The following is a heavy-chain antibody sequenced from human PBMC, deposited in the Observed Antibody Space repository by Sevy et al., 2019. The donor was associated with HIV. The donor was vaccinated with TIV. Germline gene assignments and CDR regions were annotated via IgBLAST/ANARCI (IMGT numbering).Heavy chain of an antibody. V-gene: IGHV3-9*01. CDR3: AKSGYSSSWYGDYFDY. CDR2: ISWNSGSI. J-gene: IGHJ4*02. Sequence: GGSLRLSCAASGLTFDDYAMHWVRQAPGKGLEWVSRISWNSGSIGYADSVKGRFTISRDNAKNSLYLQMNSLRGEDTALYYCAKSGYSSSWYGDYFDYWGQGTLVTVSS. D-gene: IGHD6-13*01. CDR1: GLTFDDYA.